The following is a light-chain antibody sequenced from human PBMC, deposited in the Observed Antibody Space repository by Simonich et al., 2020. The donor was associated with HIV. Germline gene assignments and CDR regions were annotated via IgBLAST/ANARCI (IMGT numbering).Light chain of an antibody. Sequence: EIVMTQSPATLSVSPGQRATLSCRASQSVSSNLAWYQQKPGQAPRLLISDASTRATGIPARFGGSGSGTDFTLTISSMQSEDVAVYYCQQYYSTPLTFGGGTKVEIK. V-gene: IGKV3-15*01. CDR2: DAS. CDR3: QQYYSTPLT. CDR1: QSVSSN. J-gene: IGKJ4*01.